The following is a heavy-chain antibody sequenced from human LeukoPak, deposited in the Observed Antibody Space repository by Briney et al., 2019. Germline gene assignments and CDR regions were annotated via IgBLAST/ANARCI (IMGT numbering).Heavy chain of an antibody. D-gene: IGHD3-22*01. CDR3: ARHMIVVVIRYYFDY. V-gene: IGHV3-7*01. CDR2: IKQDGSEK. CDR1: GFTFSSYW. J-gene: IGHJ4*02. Sequence: GGSLRLSCAASGFTFSSYWMSWVRQAPGKGLEWVANIKQDGSEKYCVDSVKGRFTISRDNAKNSLYLQMNSLRAEDTAVYYCARHMIVVVIRYYFDYWGQGTLVTVSS.